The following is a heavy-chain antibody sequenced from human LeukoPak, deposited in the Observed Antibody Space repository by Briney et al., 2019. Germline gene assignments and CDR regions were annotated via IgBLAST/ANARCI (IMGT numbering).Heavy chain of an antibody. CDR1: GFTFSSYE. CDR3: ASGRYSTRLHYFDY. CDR2: ISSSSSTI. D-gene: IGHD2-2*01. V-gene: IGHV3-48*01. J-gene: IGHJ4*02. Sequence: PGGSLRLPCAASGFTFSSYEMNWVRQAPGKGLEWVSYISSSSSTIYYADSVKGRFTISRDNAKNSLYLQMNSLRAEDTAVYYCASGRYSTRLHYFDYCGQGTLVTVSS.